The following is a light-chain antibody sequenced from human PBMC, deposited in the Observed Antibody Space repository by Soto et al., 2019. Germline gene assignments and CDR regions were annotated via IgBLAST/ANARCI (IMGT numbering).Light chain of an antibody. CDR1: QSVSSSY. J-gene: IGKJ2*01. V-gene: IGKV3-20*01. Sequence: EIVLTQSPGTLSLSPGERATLSCRASQSVSSSYLAWYQQKPGQAPRLLIYGASSRATGIPDRFSGSGSGTDFTLTISRLEPEDFAGYYFQQDGSSYTFGQGTKLEIK. CDR2: GAS. CDR3: QQDGSSYT.